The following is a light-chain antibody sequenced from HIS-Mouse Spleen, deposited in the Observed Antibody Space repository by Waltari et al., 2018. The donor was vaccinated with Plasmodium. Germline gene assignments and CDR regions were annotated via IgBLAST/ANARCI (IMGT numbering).Light chain of an antibody. J-gene: IGKJ3*01. CDR1: QSVSSN. CDR3: QQYNNWSFT. V-gene: IGKV3-15*01. CDR2: GAA. Sequence: EIVMTQSPATLSVSPGERATLSCRASQSVSSNLAWYQQKPGQARRLRVHGAATRGTGSPAGFSGSGSGTEFTLTISSLQSEDFAVYDCQQYNNWSFTFGPGTKVDIK.